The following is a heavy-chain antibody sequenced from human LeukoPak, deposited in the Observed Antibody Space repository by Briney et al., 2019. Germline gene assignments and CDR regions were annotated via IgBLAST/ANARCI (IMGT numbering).Heavy chain of an antibody. D-gene: IGHD6-13*01. CDR1: GGSISSSSYY. CDR3: ARGGGIAAGAGAFDI. V-gene: IGHV4-39*07. CDR2: IYYSGST. J-gene: IGHJ3*02. Sequence: PSETLSLTCTVSGGSISSSSYYWGWIRQPPGKGLEWIGSIYYSGSTYYNPSLKSRVTISVDTSKNQFSLKLSSVTAADTAVYYCARGGGIAAGAGAFDIWGQGTMVTVSS.